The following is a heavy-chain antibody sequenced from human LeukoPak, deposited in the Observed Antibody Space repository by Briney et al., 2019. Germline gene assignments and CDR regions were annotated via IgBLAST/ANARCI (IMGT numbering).Heavy chain of an antibody. CDR3: VRDGDDFNFDY. Sequence: GGSLRLSCAASGFTFRSYWMHWVRPAPGKGLEWVSRVIRDGSFTNYADSVKGRFTISRDNAKNTLYLQMSSLRAEDTAVYFCVRDGDDFNFDYWGQGSLVTVSS. CDR2: VIRDGSFT. CDR1: GFTFRSYW. J-gene: IGHJ4*02. V-gene: IGHV3-74*01. D-gene: IGHD5-24*01.